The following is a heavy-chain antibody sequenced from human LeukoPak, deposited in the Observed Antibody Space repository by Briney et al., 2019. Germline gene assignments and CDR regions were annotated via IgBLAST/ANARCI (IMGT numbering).Heavy chain of an antibody. Sequence: GGSLRLSCAASGFTFSSYAMHWVRQAPGKGLEWVAVISYDGSNKYYADSVKGRFTISRDNAKNSLYLQINSLGAEDTALYHCARDLARGGPHARLNYYMDVWGKGTTVTVSS. CDR3: ARDLARGGPHARLNYYMDV. D-gene: IGHD3-10*01. CDR2: ISYDGSNK. V-gene: IGHV3-30-3*01. J-gene: IGHJ6*03. CDR1: GFTFSSYA.